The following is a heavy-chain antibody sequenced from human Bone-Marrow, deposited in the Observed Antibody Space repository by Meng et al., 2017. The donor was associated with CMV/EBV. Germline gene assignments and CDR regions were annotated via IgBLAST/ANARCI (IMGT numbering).Heavy chain of an antibody. CDR3: AKHLRPGVYYFDY. D-gene: IGHD2-8*01. J-gene: IGHJ4*02. CDR1: GFTVSRNY. Sequence: GGSLRLSCAASGFTVSRNYMSWVRQAPGKGLEWVSVIYSGGSTYYADSVKGRFTISRDNSKNTLYLQMNSPRAEDTAVYYCAKHLRPGVYYFDYWGQGTLVTGSS. CDR2: IYSGGST. V-gene: IGHV3-53*01.